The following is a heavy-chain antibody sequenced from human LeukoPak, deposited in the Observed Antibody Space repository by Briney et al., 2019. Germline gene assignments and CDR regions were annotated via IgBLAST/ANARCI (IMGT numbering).Heavy chain of an antibody. CDR2: ISGSGGTT. CDR1: GFTFSSYA. V-gene: IGHV3-23*01. CDR3: AKVSYGPVYYFDY. J-gene: IGHJ4*02. Sequence: PGGSLRLSCAASGFTFSSYAMSWVRQAPGKGLEWVSVISGSGGTTYYADSVKGRFTISRDNSKNTLYLQMNSLRAEDTAVYYCAKVSYGPVYYFDYWGQGTLVTVSS. D-gene: IGHD4-17*01.